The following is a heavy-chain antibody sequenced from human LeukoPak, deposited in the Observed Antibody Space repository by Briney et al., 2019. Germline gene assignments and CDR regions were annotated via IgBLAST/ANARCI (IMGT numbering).Heavy chain of an antibody. CDR2: IYYSGST. J-gene: IGHJ4*02. CDR3: AREGAVGYSYGHYFDY. V-gene: IGHV4-59*01. CDR1: GGSISSYY. D-gene: IGHD5-18*01. Sequence: SETLSLTCTVSGGSISSYYWSWIRQPPAKGLEWIGYIYYSGSTNYNPSLKSRVTISVDTSKNQFSLKLSSVTAADTAVYYCAREGAVGYSYGHYFDYWGQGTLVTVSS.